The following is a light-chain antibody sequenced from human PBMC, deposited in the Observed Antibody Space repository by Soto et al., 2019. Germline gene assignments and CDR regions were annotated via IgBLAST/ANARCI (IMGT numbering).Light chain of an antibody. CDR3: AAWDDSLNGWV. CDR2: RDN. V-gene: IGLV1-44*01. J-gene: IGLJ3*02. Sequence: QSVLTQPPSASGTSGQRVTISCSGSSSNIGSDTVNWYQHLPGTAPKVLIYRDNQRPSGVPDRFSASKSGTSASLAISGLQSEDEADYYCAAWDDSLNGWVFGGGTKVTVL. CDR1: SSNIGSDT.